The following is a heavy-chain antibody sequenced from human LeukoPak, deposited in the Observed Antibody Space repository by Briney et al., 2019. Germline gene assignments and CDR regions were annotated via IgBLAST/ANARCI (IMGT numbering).Heavy chain of an antibody. D-gene: IGHD6-19*01. V-gene: IGHV3-23*01. J-gene: IGHJ4*02. Sequence: GGSLRLSCAASGFTFSSYAMYWVRQAPGKGLEWVSGIFGSGGSAHYADSVKGRFTVSRDNSKNTVYLQMDSLRVEDTAIYYCAKTTTGYSSGRYPAWPIDYWGQGTLVTVSS. CDR1: GFTFSSYA. CDR2: IFGSGGSA. CDR3: AKTTTGYSSGRYPAWPIDY.